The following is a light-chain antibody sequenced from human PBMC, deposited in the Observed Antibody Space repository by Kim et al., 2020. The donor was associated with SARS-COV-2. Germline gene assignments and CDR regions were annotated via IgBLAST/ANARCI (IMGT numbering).Light chain of an antibody. J-gene: IGKJ4*01. Sequence: ATNDITSSVSVFDTSDNNNLLACYQQNPGQPPKLLNYGAFTRKCGVPYRFSGSGSRTDFLLAIISLQAEDSAIYYCQQYYSYPVTFVGLTKVDIK. CDR3: QQYYSYPVT. CDR1: VSVFDTSDNNNL. CDR2: GAF. V-gene: IGKV4-1*01.